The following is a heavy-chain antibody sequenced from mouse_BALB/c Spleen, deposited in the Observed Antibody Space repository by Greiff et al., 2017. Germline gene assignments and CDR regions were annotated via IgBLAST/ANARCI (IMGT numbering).Heavy chain of an antibody. CDR1: GFAFSSYD. Sequence: EVKLMESGGGLVKPGGSLKLSCAASGFAFSSYDMSWVRQTPEKRLEWVAYISSGGGSTYYPDTVKGRFTISRDNAKNTLYLQMSSLKSEDTAMYYCARDGSSLSYYFDYWGQGTTLTVSS. CDR2: ISSGGGST. D-gene: IGHD1-1*01. V-gene: IGHV5-12-1*01. CDR3: ARDGSSLSYYFDY. J-gene: IGHJ2*01.